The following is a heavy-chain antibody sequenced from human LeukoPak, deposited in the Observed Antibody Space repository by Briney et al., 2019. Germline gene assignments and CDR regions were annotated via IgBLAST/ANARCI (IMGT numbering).Heavy chain of an antibody. CDR3: ARGDYGLYYYYGLDV. J-gene: IGHJ6*02. CDR2: INTNTGNP. CDR1: GYTFTNYA. D-gene: IGHD4-17*01. Sequence: ASVTVSFTASGYTFTNYAMNWVRQAPGHGLEWMGWINTNTGNPTFAQGFTGRFVCSLDTSVRTTYLQIGSLKAEETAVYYCARGDYGLYYYYGLDVWGQGTTVTVSS. V-gene: IGHV7-4-1*01.